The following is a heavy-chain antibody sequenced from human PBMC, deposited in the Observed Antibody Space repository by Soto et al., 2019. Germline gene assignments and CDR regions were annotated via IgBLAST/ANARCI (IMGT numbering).Heavy chain of an antibody. Sequence: GGSLSLSCAASGFPVSSNYMSWVRQAPGKGLEWVSVIYSGGSTYYADSVKGRFTISRDNSKNTLYLQMNSLRAEDTAVYYCARDWEVVPAAMREAHDYYYYYYMDVWGKGTTVTVSS. CDR1: GFPVSSNY. CDR2: IYSGGST. D-gene: IGHD2-2*01. J-gene: IGHJ6*03. V-gene: IGHV3-66*01. CDR3: ARDWEVVPAAMREAHDYYYYYYMDV.